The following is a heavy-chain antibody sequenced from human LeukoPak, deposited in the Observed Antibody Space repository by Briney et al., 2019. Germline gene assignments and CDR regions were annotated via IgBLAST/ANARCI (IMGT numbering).Heavy chain of an antibody. CDR2: ISWNSGSI. Sequence: GRSLRLSCAASGFTFDDYAMHWVRQAPGKGLEWVSGISWNSGSIGYADSVKGRFTISRDNAKNSLYLQMNSLRAEDTVLYYCAKGGGIAVARAFDYWGQGTLVTVSS. J-gene: IGHJ4*02. V-gene: IGHV3-9*01. CDR1: GFTFDDYA. CDR3: AKGGGIAVARAFDY. D-gene: IGHD6-13*01.